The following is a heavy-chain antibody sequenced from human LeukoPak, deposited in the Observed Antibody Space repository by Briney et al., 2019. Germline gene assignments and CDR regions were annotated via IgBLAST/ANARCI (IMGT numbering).Heavy chain of an antibody. CDR1: GFTFSRYW. J-gene: IGHJ5*02. D-gene: IGHD1-14*01. CDR3: ASGPTGFA. V-gene: IGHV3-74*01. Sequence: QPGGSLRLSCVASGFTFSRYWMHWVRQAPGKGLVWVSRINSDGSTTIYADSVKGRFTISRDNAKNTLYLQMNSLRAEDTAVYFCASGPTGFAWGQGTLVTVSS. CDR2: INSDGSTT.